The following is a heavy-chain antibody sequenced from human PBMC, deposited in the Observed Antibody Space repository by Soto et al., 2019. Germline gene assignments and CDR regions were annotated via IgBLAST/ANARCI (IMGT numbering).Heavy chain of an antibody. CDR2: IYYSGGT. J-gene: IGHJ3*02. V-gene: IGHV4-59*01. CDR1: GGSINNYY. Sequence: QVQLQESGPGLVKPSETLSLTCTVSGGSINNYYWSWIRQPPGKGLEWIGYIYYSGGTNYNPSLKSRVTTSVDTSNSQFSLKLSSVTAADTAVYYCARRYSGYDAAFDIWGQGTMVTVSS. D-gene: IGHD5-12*01. CDR3: ARRYSGYDAAFDI.